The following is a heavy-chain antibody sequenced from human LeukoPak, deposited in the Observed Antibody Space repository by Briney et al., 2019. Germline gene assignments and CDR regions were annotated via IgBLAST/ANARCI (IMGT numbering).Heavy chain of an antibody. V-gene: IGHV3-30*02. J-gene: IGHJ6*02. CDR3: AKGYGMDV. Sequence: GGSLRLSCAASGFTFDNYGMHWVRQAPGKGLEWVAFVRYDETNKYYADSVKGRFTISRDNSKNTLYLQMNSLRAEDTAVYYCAKGYGMDVWGQGTTVTVSS. CDR2: VRYDETNK. CDR1: GFTFDNYG.